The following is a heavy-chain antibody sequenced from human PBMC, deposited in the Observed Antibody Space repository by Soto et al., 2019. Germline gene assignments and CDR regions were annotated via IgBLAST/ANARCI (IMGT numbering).Heavy chain of an antibody. J-gene: IGHJ3*02. V-gene: IGHV4-59*01. CDR3: ARVMRSYNAFDI. CDR2: MYYSGSS. D-gene: IGHD1-26*01. CDR1: GGSISNYY. Sequence: QVQLQESGPGLVKPSETLSLTCTVSGGSISNYYWNWIRQPPGKGLEWIGYMYYSGSSTYNPSLKSRVTLSVDTSKHQFSLKLTSVTAADTAVYYCARVMRSYNAFDIWGQGTMVTVSS.